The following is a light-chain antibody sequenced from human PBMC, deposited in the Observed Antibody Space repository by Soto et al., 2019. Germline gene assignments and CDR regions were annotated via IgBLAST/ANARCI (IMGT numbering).Light chain of an antibody. V-gene: IGLV2-14*01. J-gene: IGLJ1*01. CDR3: SSYTRSSTLEV. CDR1: SSDVGGYNY. CDR2: DVS. Sequence: QSALTQPASVSGSPGQSITISCTGTSSDVGGYNYVSWYQQHPGKAPKLMIYDVSNRPSGVSNRFSGSKSGNTASLTISGLQGEDEADYYCSSYTRSSTLEVFGTGTKVTVL.